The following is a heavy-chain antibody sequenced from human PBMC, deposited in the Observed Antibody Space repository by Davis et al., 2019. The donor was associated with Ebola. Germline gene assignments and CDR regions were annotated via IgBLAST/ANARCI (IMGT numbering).Heavy chain of an antibody. D-gene: IGHD5-18*01. J-gene: IGHJ6*02. Sequence: HTGGSLRLSCAASGFSFSSYWMHWVRQAPGKGLVWVSRIKTDGTMTGYGDSVQGRFTISRDNAKNSLYLQMNSRRAEDTAVYYCARHNVDTALDVWGQGTTVTVSS. CDR2: IKTDGTMT. V-gene: IGHV3-74*01. CDR1: GFSFSSYW. CDR3: ARHNVDTALDV.